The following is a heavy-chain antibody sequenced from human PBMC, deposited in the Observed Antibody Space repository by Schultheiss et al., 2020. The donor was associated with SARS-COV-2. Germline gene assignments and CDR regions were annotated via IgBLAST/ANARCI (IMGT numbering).Heavy chain of an antibody. CDR3: AGGVRWLAFDY. J-gene: IGHJ4*02. CDR1: GASISSSSYY. Sequence: SQTLSLTCTVSGASISSSSYYWDWIRQPPGKGLEWIGSIYYSGSTYYNPSLKSRVTISVDTSKNQFSLKLRSVTAADTALYYCAGGVRWLAFDYWGQGTLVTVSS. D-gene: IGHD6-19*01. V-gene: IGHV4-39*07. CDR2: IYYSGST.